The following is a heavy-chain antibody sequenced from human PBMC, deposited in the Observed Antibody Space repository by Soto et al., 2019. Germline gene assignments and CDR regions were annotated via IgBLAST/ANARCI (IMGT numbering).Heavy chain of an antibody. J-gene: IGHJ6*02. V-gene: IGHV1-2*02. D-gene: IGHD2-15*01. CDR1: GYTFIGYY. Sequence: AAVKVSSKASGYTFIGYYMRWVRQAHGQGLEWMGWINPNSGGTNYGQKFQGRVTITRDTSISTAYMELSNLRSDDTALYYCAKGLRYFYYGMDVWGQVTTVTVSS. CDR2: INPNSGGT. CDR3: AKGLRYFYYGMDV.